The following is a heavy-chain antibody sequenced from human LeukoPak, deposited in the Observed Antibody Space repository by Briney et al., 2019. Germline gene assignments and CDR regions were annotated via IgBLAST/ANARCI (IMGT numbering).Heavy chain of an antibody. CDR1: GGSISSYY. V-gene: IGHV4-59*01. CDR3: ARTDYYDFLTAFDI. J-gene: IGHJ3*02. CDR2: IYYSGST. D-gene: IGHD3-3*01. Sequence: PSETLSLTCTVSGGSISSYYWSWIRQPPGKGLEWIGYIYYSGSTNYNPSLKSRVTISVDTSKDQFSLKLSSVTAADTAVYYCARTDYYDFLTAFDIWGQGTMVTVSS.